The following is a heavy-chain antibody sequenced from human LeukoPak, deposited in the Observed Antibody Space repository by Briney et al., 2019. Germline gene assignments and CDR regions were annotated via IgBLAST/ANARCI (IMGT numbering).Heavy chain of an antibody. CDR3: ARDGGIAVAGPDYYYGMDV. D-gene: IGHD6-19*01. J-gene: IGHJ6*02. CDR1: GYTFTCYY. V-gene: IGHV1-2*06. CDR2: INPNSGGT. Sequence: ASVKVTCKASGYTFTCYYMHWVRQAPGQGLEWMGRINPNSGGTNYAQKFQGRVTMTRDTSISTAYMELSRLRSDDTAVYYCARDGGIAVAGPDYYYGMDVWGQGTTVTVSS.